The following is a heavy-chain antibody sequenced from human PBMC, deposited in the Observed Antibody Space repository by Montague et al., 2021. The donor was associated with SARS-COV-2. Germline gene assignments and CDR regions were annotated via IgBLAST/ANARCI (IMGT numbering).Heavy chain of an antibody. CDR3: ARLGDDFWSGPAPDFDY. V-gene: IGHV3-48*03. D-gene: IGHD3-3*01. CDR2: ISSSGSTI. CDR1: GFTFSSYE. Sequence: SLRLSCAASGFTFSSYEMNWVRQAPGKGLEWVSYISSSGSTIYYADSVKGRFTISRDNAKNSLYLQMNSPRAEDTAVYYCARLGDDFWSGPAPDFDYWGQGTLVTVSS. J-gene: IGHJ4*02.